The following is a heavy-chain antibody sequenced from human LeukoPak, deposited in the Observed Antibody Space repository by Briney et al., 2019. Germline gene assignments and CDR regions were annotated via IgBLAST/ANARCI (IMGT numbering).Heavy chain of an antibody. CDR1: GFTFSSYW. D-gene: IGHD2-21*01. CDR3: AREGAIPLDAFDI. Sequence: GGSLRLSCAASGFTFSSYWMHWVRQAPGKGLVWVSRINSDGSSTSYADSVRGRFTISRDNAKNTLYLQMNSLRAEDTAVYYCAREGAIPLDAFDIWGQGTMVTVSS. J-gene: IGHJ3*02. CDR2: INSDGSST. V-gene: IGHV3-74*01.